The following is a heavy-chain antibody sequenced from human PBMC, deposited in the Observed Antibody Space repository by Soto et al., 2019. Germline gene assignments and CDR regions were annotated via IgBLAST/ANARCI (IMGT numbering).Heavy chain of an antibody. J-gene: IGHJ6*02. Sequence: QVHLVQSGAEVREPGASVKVSCKASGDTFRSYGMHWVRQAPGQSLEWMGWINGGNGNTRYSEQFQGRVTITRDTSASTADMELRSLRPEDTAVFYCARATLRYYAMDDWGQGTTVSVSS. V-gene: IGHV1-3*01. CDR2: INGGNGNT. CDR1: GDTFRSYG. CDR3: ARATLRYYAMDD.